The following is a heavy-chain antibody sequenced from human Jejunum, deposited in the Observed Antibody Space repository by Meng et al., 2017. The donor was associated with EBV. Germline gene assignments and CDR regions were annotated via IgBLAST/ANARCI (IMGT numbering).Heavy chain of an antibody. D-gene: IGHD6-19*01. J-gene: IGHJ4*02. CDR3: SRGSDRAEAGIA. CDR1: GGSVSSHY. Sequence: QLTRGGAGLVQPSETLSLTCAVYGGSVSSHYWSWIRRPPGKGLEWIGEIHPSGIANYSPSLRSRVTISVETSKNEFSLKLSSVTAADTAVYYCSRGSDRAEAGIAWGQGTLVTVSS. V-gene: IGHV4-34*01. CDR2: IHPSGIA.